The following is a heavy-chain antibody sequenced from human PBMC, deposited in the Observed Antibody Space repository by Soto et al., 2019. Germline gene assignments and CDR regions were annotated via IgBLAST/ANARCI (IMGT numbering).Heavy chain of an antibody. CDR1: GDTFRNYA. J-gene: IGHJ4*02. V-gene: IGHV1-69*18. D-gene: IGHD6-19*01. CDR2: IIPLFST. Sequence: QVQLVQSGAEVKKPGSSVKVSCKASGDTFRNYAFTWVRQAPGHGLEWMGTIIPLFSTRYAQKFQGRVTMTADESTSTVYMDLSSLKSDDTAVYYCARDPGIAVVGRGTSFEHWGQGTLVTVSS. CDR3: ARDPGIAVVGRGTSFEH.